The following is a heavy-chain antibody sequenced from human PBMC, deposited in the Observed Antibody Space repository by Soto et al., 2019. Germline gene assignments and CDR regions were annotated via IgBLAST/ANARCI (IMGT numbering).Heavy chain of an antibody. V-gene: IGHV5-10-1*01. CDR1: GYSFTSYW. J-gene: IGHJ4*02. Sequence: PGESLKISCKGSGYSFTSYWISWVRQMPGKGLEWMGRIDPSDSYTNYSPSFQGHVTVSADKSISTAYLQWSSLKASDTAMYYCARHKGIRAHFDYWGQGTLVTVSS. D-gene: IGHD3-10*01. CDR3: ARHKGIRAHFDY. CDR2: IDPSDSYT.